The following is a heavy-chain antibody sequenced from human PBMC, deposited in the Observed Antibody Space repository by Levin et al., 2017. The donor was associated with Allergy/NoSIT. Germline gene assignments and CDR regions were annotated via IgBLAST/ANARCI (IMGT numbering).Heavy chain of an antibody. CDR3: AKYGQIGAARWFDS. CDR1: GFSFSDFA. D-gene: IGHD3-3*01. J-gene: IGHJ5*01. V-gene: IGHV3-23*01. CDR2: IGGTGGNS. Sequence: QTGGSLRLSCAASGFSFSDFAMTWVRQAPGKGLEWVSAIGGTGGNSYYIDSVKGRFTISRDNSKNTLYLQMNSLRAEDTAVYYCAKYGQIGAARWFDSWGRGILVTVSS.